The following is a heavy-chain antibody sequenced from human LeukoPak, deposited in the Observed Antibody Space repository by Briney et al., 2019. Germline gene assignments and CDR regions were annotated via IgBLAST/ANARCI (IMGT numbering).Heavy chain of an antibody. Sequence: GGSLGLSCAASGFTFDNYAMHWVRQAPGKGLEWLSIISWNSGYIGYADSVKGRFTISRDNAKKSLDLQMNSLRAEDTAFYYCAKVRGTYSSGYFFDYWGQGTLVTVSS. V-gene: IGHV3-9*01. J-gene: IGHJ4*02. D-gene: IGHD6-19*01. CDR1: GFTFDNYA. CDR2: ISWNSGYI. CDR3: AKVRGTYSSGYFFDY.